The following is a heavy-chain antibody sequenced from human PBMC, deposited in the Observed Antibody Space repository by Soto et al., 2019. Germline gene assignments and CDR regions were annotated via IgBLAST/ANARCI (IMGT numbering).Heavy chain of an antibody. Sequence: GGSLRLSCAASGFTFSSYGMHWVRQAPGKGLEWVAVIWYDGSNKYYADSVKGRFTISRDNSKNTLYLQMNSLRAEDTAVYYCARGTTRITMVRGVNPARTFDYWGQGTLVTVSS. D-gene: IGHD3-10*01. CDR3: ARGTTRITMVRGVNPARTFDY. CDR2: IWYDGSNK. CDR1: GFTFSSYG. V-gene: IGHV3-33*01. J-gene: IGHJ4*02.